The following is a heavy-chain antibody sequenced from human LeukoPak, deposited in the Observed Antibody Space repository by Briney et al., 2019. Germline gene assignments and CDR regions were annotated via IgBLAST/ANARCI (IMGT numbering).Heavy chain of an antibody. V-gene: IGHV4-59*11. CDR1: GGSISSHY. J-gene: IGHJ5*02. CDR2: IYYSGST. CDR3: ARAPAGYDSSGYYYRRWWFDP. Sequence: SETLSLTCTVSGGSISSHYWSRIRQPPGKGLEWIGYIYYSGSTNYNPSLKSRVTISVDTSKNQFSLKLSSVTAADTAVYYCARAPAGYDSSGYYYRRWWFDPWGQGTLVTVSS. D-gene: IGHD3-22*01.